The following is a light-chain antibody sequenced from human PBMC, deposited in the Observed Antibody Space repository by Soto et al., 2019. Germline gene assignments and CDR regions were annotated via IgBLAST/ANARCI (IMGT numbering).Light chain of an antibody. J-gene: IGKJ4*01. CDR2: GAS. CDR3: HQYSDWPLT. CDR1: QSVRSN. Sequence: EIVLTQSAATLSVSPGERAILSCRASQSVRSNLAWYQQKPGQAPRLLIYGASTGATDIPARFSGSGSETEFTLTINSLQSDDFAVYYCHQYSDWPLTFGGGTKV. V-gene: IGKV3-15*01.